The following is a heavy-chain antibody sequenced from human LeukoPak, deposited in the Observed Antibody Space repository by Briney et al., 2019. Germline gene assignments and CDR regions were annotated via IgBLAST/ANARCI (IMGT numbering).Heavy chain of an antibody. J-gene: IGHJ4*02. V-gene: IGHV4-59*08. CDR3: ARHGGAAGGH. D-gene: IGHD6-13*01. CDR1: GGSISSYY. Sequence: PSETLSLTCTVSGGSISSYYWSWIRQPPGKGLEWIGYIYYSGSTNYNPSLKSRVTISVDTSKNQLSLKLTSVTAADTAVYYCARHGGAAGGHWGQGTLVTVSS. CDR2: IYYSGST.